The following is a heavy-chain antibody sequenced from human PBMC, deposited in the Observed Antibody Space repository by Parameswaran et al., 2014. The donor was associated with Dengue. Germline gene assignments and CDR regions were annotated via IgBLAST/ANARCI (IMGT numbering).Heavy chain of an antibody. V-gene: IGHV1-69*01. CDR3: ARGREHKKGFGESWEH. Sequence: WVRQAPGQGLEWMGGIIPILGSANYAQKFQARVTITADESTSMAYMELSSLRSEDTAIYYCARGREHKKGFGESWEHWGQGTLVTVSS. CDR2: IIPILGSA. D-gene: IGHD3-10*01. J-gene: IGHJ1*01.